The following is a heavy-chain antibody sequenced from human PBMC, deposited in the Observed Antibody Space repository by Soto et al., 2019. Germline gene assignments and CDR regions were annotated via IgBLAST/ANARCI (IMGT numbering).Heavy chain of an antibody. D-gene: IGHD3-10*01. CDR2: INAGGGDT. CDR1: GYTFTTYA. Sequence: QVQLVQSGAEVKKPGASVKVSCKTSGYTFTTYAMHWVHQAPGQSLEWMGWINAGGGDTKYSQRFKGRVTISRDTSASTVYMELSSLTPEDTAVYYCARGRVVRGVTTSVPHDFWGQGTLVTVSS. CDR3: ARGRVVRGVTTSVPHDF. J-gene: IGHJ4*02. V-gene: IGHV1-3*01.